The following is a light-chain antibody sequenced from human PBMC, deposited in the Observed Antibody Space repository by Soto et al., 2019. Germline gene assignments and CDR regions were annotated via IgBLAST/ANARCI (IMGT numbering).Light chain of an antibody. CDR1: TSNIGTNT. V-gene: IGLV1-44*01. J-gene: IGLJ1*01. CDR3: AAWDDSLNGPNYV. CDR2: STN. Sequence: QSALTQPPSASGTPGQRVTISCSGGTSNIGTNTVDWYQQLPGTAPKLLIYSTNQRPSGVPDRFSGSKSGTSASLAISGLQSEDDADYYCAAWDDSLNGPNYVFGTGTKVTVL.